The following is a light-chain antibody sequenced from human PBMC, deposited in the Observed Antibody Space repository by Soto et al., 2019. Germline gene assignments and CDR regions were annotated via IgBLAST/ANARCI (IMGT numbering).Light chain of an antibody. J-gene: IGLJ2*01. CDR3: SSFAGRGNPVL. V-gene: IGLV2-8*01. Sequence: QSALTQPPSASGSLGQSVTISCTGTSSDVGGYNYVSWHQQHPGKAPKVMIYEVTKRPPGVPDRFSGSKSGNTASLTVSGLQAEDEADYYCSSFAGRGNPVLLGGGTQLTVL. CDR1: SSDVGGYNY. CDR2: EVT.